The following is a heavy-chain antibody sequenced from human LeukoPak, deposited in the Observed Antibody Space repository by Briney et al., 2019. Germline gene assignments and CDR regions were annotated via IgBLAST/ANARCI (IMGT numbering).Heavy chain of an antibody. J-gene: IGHJ4*02. D-gene: IGHD3-22*01. CDR2: ISVSGAST. Sequence: SGGSLRLSCAASGFTFSSYAMSWVRQAPGKGLEWVSAISVSGASTYYADSVKGRFTISRDNSKNTLYLQMSSLRAEDTAVYYCAKDGISEYYYDSSGYCDYFDYWGQGTLVTVSS. CDR3: AKDGISEYYYDSSGYCDYFDY. V-gene: IGHV3-23*01. CDR1: GFTFSSYA.